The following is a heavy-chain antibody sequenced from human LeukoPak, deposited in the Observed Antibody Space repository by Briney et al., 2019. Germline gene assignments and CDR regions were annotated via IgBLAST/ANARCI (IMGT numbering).Heavy chain of an antibody. CDR3: ASLSRGSYLMNWFDS. CDR2: INHSGSN. J-gene: IGHJ5*01. V-gene: IGHV4-34*01. D-gene: IGHD2-8*01. Sequence: PSETLSLTCAVYGGSFSGYYWSWIRQPPGKGLEWIGEINHSGSNNYNPSLKSRVTTTVNTTTNQFFLKLSAVTAADTAVYYCASLSRGSYLMNWFDSWGQGTLVTVSS. CDR1: GGSFSGYY.